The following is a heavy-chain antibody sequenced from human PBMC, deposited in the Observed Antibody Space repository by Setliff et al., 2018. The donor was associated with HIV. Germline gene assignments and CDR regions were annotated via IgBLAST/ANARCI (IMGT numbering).Heavy chain of an antibody. D-gene: IGHD6-19*01. CDR1: GYSFTDYP. CDR3: ARGIQWSSAWYGY. Sequence: GASVKVSCKASGYSFTDYPLHWVRQVPGHGLEWMGWINPNSGGTNYAQRFQGRVTMTRDTSISTAYMELSRLRPDDTAVYFCARGIQWSSAWYGYWGQGTLVTVSS. V-gene: IGHV1-2*02. CDR2: INPNSGGT. J-gene: IGHJ4*02.